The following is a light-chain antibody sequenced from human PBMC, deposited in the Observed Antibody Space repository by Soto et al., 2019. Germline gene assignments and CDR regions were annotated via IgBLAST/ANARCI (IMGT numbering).Light chain of an antibody. Sequence: QSVLTQPRSVSGSPGQSVTISCTGTSSDVGGYKHVSWYQQHPGKAPRLMIYDVTERPSGVPDRLSGSKSGNTASLTISGLQAEDEAEYYCCSYAGNYTLLFGGGTKVTVL. V-gene: IGLV2-11*01. CDR1: SSDVGGYKH. CDR3: CSYAGNYTLL. CDR2: DVT. J-gene: IGLJ3*02.